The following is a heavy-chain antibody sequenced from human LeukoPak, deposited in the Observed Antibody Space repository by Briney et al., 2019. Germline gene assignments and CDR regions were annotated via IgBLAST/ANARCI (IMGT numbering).Heavy chain of an antibody. CDR2: IYYSGST. CDR3: ARGYCSSTSCYHAFDI. D-gene: IGHD2-2*01. J-gene: IGHJ3*02. Sequence: PSETQSLTCTVSGGSISSGGYYWSWIRQHPGNGLEWIGYIYYSGSTYYNPSLKSRVTISVDTSKNQFSLKLSSVTAADTAVYYCARGYCSSTSCYHAFDIWGQGTMVTVSS. CDR1: GGSISSGGYY. V-gene: IGHV4-31*03.